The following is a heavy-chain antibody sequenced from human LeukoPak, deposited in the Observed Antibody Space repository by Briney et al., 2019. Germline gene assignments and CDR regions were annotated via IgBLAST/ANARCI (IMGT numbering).Heavy chain of an antibody. D-gene: IGHD6-19*01. V-gene: IGHV3-23*01. J-gene: IGHJ4*02. CDR2: ISGSGGST. CDR1: GFSFRSYA. CDR3: AKDRSIAVAAGNDY. Sequence: PGGSLRLSCAASGFSFRSYAMIRVRQAPGKGLEWVSAISGSGGSTYYADSVKGRFTISRDNSKNTLYLQMNSLRAEDTAVYYCAKDRSIAVAAGNDYWGQGTLVTVSS.